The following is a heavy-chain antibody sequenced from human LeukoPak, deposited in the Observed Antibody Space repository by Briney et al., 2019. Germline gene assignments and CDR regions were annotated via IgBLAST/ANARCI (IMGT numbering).Heavy chain of an antibody. V-gene: IGHV6-1*01. CDR2: TYYRLMWFN. Sequence: SQTLSLTCAVSGDSVSSYSVAWNWIRQSPSRGLEWLGRTYYRLMWFNEYALSVKSRITIKADTSKNQFSLQLNSVIPVYPPLNYCSIDQVERLRTWSNWFDPWGQGIQVTVSS. CDR1: GDSVSSYSVA. D-gene: IGHD1-26*01. J-gene: IGHJ5*02. CDR3: SIDQVERLRTWSNWFDP.